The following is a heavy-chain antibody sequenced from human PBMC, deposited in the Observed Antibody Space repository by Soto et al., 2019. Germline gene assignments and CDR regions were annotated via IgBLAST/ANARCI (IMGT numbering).Heavy chain of an antibody. Sequence: QVQLVRSGAEVKKPGASVKVSCKASGYTFTSYDINWVRQATGQGLEWMGWMNPNSGNTGYAQKFQGRVTMTRNTSISTAYMELSSLRSEDTAVYYCARVSPRKYSSSWYYFDYWGQGTLVTVSS. CDR2: MNPNSGNT. J-gene: IGHJ4*02. D-gene: IGHD6-13*01. V-gene: IGHV1-8*01. CDR1: GYTFTSYD. CDR3: ARVSPRKYSSSWYYFDY.